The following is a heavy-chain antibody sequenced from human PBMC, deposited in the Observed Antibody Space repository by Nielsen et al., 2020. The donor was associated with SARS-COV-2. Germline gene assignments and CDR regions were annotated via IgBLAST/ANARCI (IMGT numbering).Heavy chain of an antibody. CDR2: INPDGSKR. CDR3: AKELGTGGSYYDIHDY. Sequence: GGSLRLSCAASAFTFSADWMSWVRQTPEKGLEWVANINPDGSKRYSVDSVRGRFTISRDNAKNSLYLQMNNLRAEDTAVYYCAKELGTGGSYYDIHDYWGQGTLVTVSS. CDR1: AFTFSADW. J-gene: IGHJ4*02. V-gene: IGHV3-7*03. D-gene: IGHD1-26*01.